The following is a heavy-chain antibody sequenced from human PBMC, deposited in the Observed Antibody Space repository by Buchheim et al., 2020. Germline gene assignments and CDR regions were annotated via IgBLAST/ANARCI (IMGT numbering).Heavy chain of an antibody. J-gene: IGHJ5*02. D-gene: IGHD2-2*01. Sequence: QVQLQESGPGLVKPSDTLSLTCAVSGYSISSSNWWGWIRQPPGKGLEWIGYIYYSGSTYYNPSLNSRVTMSVDTSKHLFSLKLSSVTAVDTAVYYCARVVVVPAAISHGGWWFDPWGQGTL. CDR2: IYYSGST. V-gene: IGHV4-28*01. CDR1: GYSISSSNW. CDR3: ARVVVVPAAISHGGWWFDP.